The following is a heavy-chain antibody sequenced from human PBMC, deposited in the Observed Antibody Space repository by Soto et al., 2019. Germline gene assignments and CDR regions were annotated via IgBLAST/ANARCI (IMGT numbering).Heavy chain of an antibody. CDR3: ASIPMARGPSDY. V-gene: IGHV3-74*02. Sequence: EVRLVESGGGLVQPGGSLRLSCAASGFTFSTYWMHWVRQAPGKGLVWVSRINGDGTTTQYADSVKGRFTISRDNANKTLYLQMNTLRGDDTAMYYCASIPMARGPSDYWGQGTLVPFSS. CDR2: INGDGTTT. CDR1: GFTFSTYW. J-gene: IGHJ4*02. D-gene: IGHD3-10*01.